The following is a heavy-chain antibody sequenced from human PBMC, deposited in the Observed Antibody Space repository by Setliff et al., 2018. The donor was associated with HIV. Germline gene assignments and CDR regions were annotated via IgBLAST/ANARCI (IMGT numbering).Heavy chain of an antibody. D-gene: IGHD1-26*01. J-gene: IGHJ4*02. CDR1: GGTFRSYA. V-gene: IGHV1-69*13. CDR3: ATGSHGEGAADH. Sequence: SVKVSCKASGGTFRSYAISWVRQAPGQGLEWMGGITPIFGTANYAQKFQGRLTITADASTRTSYMELSSLRSEDAGVYFCATGSHGEGAADHWGLGTLVTVSS. CDR2: ITPIFGTA.